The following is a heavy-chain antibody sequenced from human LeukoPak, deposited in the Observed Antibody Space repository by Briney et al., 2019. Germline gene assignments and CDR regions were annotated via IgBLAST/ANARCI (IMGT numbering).Heavy chain of an antibody. Sequence: AGGSLRLSCAASGFTFSTYNMNWVRQAPGKGLEWVSSISTNSNYIYYADSVKGRFTISRDNAKNSLYLQMNSLRAEDTAVYYCAGRSSTSMWGQGTMVTVSS. CDR1: GFTFSTYN. J-gene: IGHJ3*02. V-gene: IGHV3-21*01. CDR2: ISTNSNYI. D-gene: IGHD2-2*01. CDR3: AGRSSTSM.